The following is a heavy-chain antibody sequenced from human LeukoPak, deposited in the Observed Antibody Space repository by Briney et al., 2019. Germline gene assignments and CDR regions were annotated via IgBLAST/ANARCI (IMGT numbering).Heavy chain of an antibody. V-gene: IGHV3-11*01. CDR2: ISSSGSTI. Sequence: GRSLRLSCAASGFTFSDYYMSWIRQAPGKGLEWVSYISSSGSTIYYADSVKGRFTISRDNAKNSLYPQMNSLRAEDTAVYYCARENYYYYYGMDVWGQGTTVTVSS. J-gene: IGHJ6*02. CDR1: GFTFSDYY. CDR3: ARENYYYYYGMDV.